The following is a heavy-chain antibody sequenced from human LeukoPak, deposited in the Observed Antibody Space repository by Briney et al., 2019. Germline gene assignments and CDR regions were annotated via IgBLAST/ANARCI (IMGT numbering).Heavy chain of an antibody. V-gene: IGHV3-20*04. D-gene: IGHD1-26*01. CDR2: INWNGDSR. J-gene: IGHJ6*04. CDR1: GFKFDDYG. Sequence: PGGSLRLSCTASGFKFDDYGMTWVRQAPGKGLEWVSDINWNGDSRGYAHSVRGRFTIYRDNSKNSLYLEMNSLRAEDTAVYYCAKKWAIDVWGKGTTVTISS. CDR3: AKKWAIDV.